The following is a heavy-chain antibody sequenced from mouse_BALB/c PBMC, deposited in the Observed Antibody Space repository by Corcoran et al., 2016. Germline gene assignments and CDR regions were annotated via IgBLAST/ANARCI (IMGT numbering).Heavy chain of an antibody. CDR3: ARWGITTLDY. J-gene: IGHJ2*01. V-gene: IGHV1-18*01. CDR1: GYTFTDYN. D-gene: IGHD1-1*01. CDR2: INPRNHGT. Sequence: EVLLQQSGPLLVKPGASVKIFCKASGYTFTDYNMDWVKQSHGKGLEWIGDINPRNHGTVYNQTFEGRATLTVDKSSSTAYMELSSLTSEDTAVYNCARWGITTLDYWGEGTTVTASS.